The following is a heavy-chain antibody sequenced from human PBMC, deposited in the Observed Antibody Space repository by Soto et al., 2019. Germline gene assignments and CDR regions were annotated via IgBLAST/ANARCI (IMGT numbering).Heavy chain of an antibody. Sequence: PGESLKISCKGSGYSFTSYWIGWVRQMPGKGLEWMGIIYPGDSDTRYSPSFQGQVTISADKSISTAYLQWSSLKASDTAMYYCASFGVRYCSSTSCYDDYYYGMDVWGQGTTVTVS. V-gene: IGHV5-51*01. D-gene: IGHD2-2*01. CDR3: ASFGVRYCSSTSCYDDYYYGMDV. CDR1: GYSFTSYW. J-gene: IGHJ6*02. CDR2: IYPGDSDT.